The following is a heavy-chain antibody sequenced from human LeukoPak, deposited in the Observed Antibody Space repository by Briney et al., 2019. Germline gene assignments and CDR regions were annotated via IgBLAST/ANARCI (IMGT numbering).Heavy chain of an antibody. J-gene: IGHJ4*02. Sequence: ASVKVSCKASGYTFTRYGISWVRQAPGQGLQWLGWISASNGIAQKFRDRVTMSTDTSTGTAYLDVRSLTSDDTAVYYCARDHSNWNYAPDFWGQGTLVIVSS. V-gene: IGHV1-18*01. CDR3: ARDHSNWNYAPDF. CDR1: GYTFTRYG. CDR2: ISASNG. D-gene: IGHD1-7*01.